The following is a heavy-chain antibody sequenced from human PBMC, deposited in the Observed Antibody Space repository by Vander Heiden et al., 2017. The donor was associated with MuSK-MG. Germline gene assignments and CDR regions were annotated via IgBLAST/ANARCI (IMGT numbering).Heavy chain of an antibody. CDR1: GYNFKTYG. Sequence: QVQLVQSGGEVKKPWASVKVSCKTSGYNFKTYGISWVRQVPGQGLEWMGWISTYNGNTDYAQKLQGRVTMITDTSTTTAYMELWSMRSDETAVYYCATAHQNYDILTGAFDHWGQGTMVIVYS. V-gene: IGHV1-18*01. J-gene: IGHJ4*02. CDR2: ISTYNGNT. CDR3: ATAHQNYDILTGAFDH. D-gene: IGHD3-9*01.